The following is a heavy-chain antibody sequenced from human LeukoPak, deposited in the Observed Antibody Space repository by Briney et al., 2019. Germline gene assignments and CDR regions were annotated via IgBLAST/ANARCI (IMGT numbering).Heavy chain of an antibody. CDR2: IWYDGSNK. CDR1: GFTFSSYG. V-gene: IGHV3-33*01. CDR3: ARDPGRFCYYDSSGYYYMFCYGMDV. Sequence: PGGSLRLSCAASGFTFSSYGMHWVRQAPGKGLERVAVIWYDGSNKYYADSVKGRFTISRDNSKNTLYLQMNSLRAEDTAVYYCARDPGRFCYYDSSGYYYMFCYGMDVWGQGTTVTVSS. D-gene: IGHD3-22*01. J-gene: IGHJ6*02.